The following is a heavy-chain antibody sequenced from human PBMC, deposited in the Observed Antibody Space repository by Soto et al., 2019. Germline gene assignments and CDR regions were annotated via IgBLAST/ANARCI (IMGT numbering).Heavy chain of an antibody. CDR1: GFTFSSYG. D-gene: IGHD3-10*01. CDR3: ANDGYGSGSNFDY. V-gene: IGHV3-30*18. CDR2: ISYDGSNK. J-gene: IGHJ4*02. Sequence: GGSLRLSCAASGFTFSSYGMHWVRQAPGKGLEWVAVISYDGSNKYYADSVKGRFTISRDNSKNTLYLQMNSLRAEDTAVYYCANDGYGSGSNFDYWGQGTLVTVSS.